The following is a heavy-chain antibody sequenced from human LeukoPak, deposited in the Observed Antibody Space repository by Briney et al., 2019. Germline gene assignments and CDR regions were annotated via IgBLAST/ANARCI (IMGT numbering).Heavy chain of an antibody. CDR3: AKETPVAGTVTTDY. D-gene: IGHD6-19*01. CDR2: ISYDGSNK. V-gene: IGHV3-30*18. J-gene: IGHJ4*02. CDR1: GFTFSSYG. Sequence: QPGGSLRLSCAASGFTFSSYGMHWVRQAPGKGLEWVARISYDGSNKYDADSVKGRFTISRDNSKNTLYLQMNSLRPEDTAIYYCAKETPVAGTVTTDYWGQGTLVTVSS.